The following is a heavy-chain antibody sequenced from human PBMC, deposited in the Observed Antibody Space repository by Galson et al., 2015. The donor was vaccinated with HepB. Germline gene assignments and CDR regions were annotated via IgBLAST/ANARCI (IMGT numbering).Heavy chain of an antibody. J-gene: IGHJ1*01. Sequence: SLRLSCAASGLSVSSNYMSWVRQAPGEGLEWVSVLYADGSTYYTDSVKGRFTISRDNSKNMVFLQMNSLRAEDTAVYYCAKIGRYCTSTSCYTLEYQLWGQGTLVTVSS. V-gene: IGHV3-53*01. D-gene: IGHD2-2*02. CDR2: LYADGST. CDR1: GLSVSSNY. CDR3: AKIGRYCTSTSCYTLEYQL.